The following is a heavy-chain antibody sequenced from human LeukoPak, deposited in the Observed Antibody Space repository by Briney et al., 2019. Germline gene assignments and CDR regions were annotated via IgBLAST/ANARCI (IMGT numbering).Heavy chain of an antibody. CDR2: IFTSGST. V-gene: IGHV4-61*02. CDR3: AREGYSSPDS. Sequence: SQTLSLTCTVSGDSISSGIHYWSWIRQPAGKGLEWIGRIFTSGSTNYNPSLKSRVIISLDTSKNHFSLKLTSVTASDTAVYYCAREGYSSPDSWGQGTLVTVSS. CDR1: GDSISSGIHY. D-gene: IGHD5-18*01. J-gene: IGHJ4*02.